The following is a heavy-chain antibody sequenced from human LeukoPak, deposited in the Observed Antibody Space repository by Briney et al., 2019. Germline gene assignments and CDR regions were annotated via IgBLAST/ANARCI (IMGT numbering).Heavy chain of an antibody. CDR2: IHHSGST. J-gene: IGHJ4*02. CDR1: GRSISSYY. Sequence: PSETLSLTCTVSGRSISSYYWNWVRQPPGKGLEWIGYIHHSGSTDNNPSLKSRVTISVDTSKNQFSLKLSSVTAADTAVYYCARGWGYFDSWGQGTLVTVSS. V-gene: IGHV4-59*08. D-gene: IGHD7-27*01. CDR3: ARGWGYFDS.